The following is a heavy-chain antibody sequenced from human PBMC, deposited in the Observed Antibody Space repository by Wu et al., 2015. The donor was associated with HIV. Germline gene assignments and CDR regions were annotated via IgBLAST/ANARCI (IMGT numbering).Heavy chain of an antibody. CDR1: GYTFSAYY. CDR3: ARGFIAAAGTPPIHFDY. J-gene: IGHJ4*02. Sequence: QVHLVQSGAEVKKPGSSVKVSCKASGYTFSAYYMHWVRQAPGQGLEYLGWIIPATGDTRYAQNFQGRVTMTRDTSISTAFMELRSLRSEDTAIYFCARGFIAAAGTPPIHFDYWGPGTVVTVSA. V-gene: IGHV1-2*02. D-gene: IGHD6-13*01. CDR2: IIPATGDT.